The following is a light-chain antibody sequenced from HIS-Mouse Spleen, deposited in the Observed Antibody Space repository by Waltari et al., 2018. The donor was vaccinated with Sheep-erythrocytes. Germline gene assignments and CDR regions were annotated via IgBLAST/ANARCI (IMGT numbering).Light chain of an antibody. Sequence: QSALTQPRSVSGSPGQSVTISCTGTSRDGGGSNYVSWYQQHPGKAPKLIIYDVSKRPSGGTDRFSGSKCGNPSSLTISGLQAEDEADYYCCSYAGSYNHVFATGTKVTVL. V-gene: IGLV2-11*01. J-gene: IGLJ1*01. CDR3: CSYAGSYNHV. CDR2: DVS. CDR1: SRDGGGSNY.